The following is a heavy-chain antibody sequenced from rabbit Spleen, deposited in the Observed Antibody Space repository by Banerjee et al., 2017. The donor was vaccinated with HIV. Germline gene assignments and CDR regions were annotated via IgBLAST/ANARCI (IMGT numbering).Heavy chain of an antibody. Sequence: QEQLVESGGGLVKPGASLTLSCTASGFSFSVVYCMSWVRQAQGKGLESIACISADINDVTNYASWPKGRFTISKTSATSVILQMTSLTAADSSSYFCARYDGDWGEDLWGPGTLVTVS. V-gene: IGHV1S45*01. CDR3: ARYDGDWGEDL. J-gene: IGHJ4*01. CDR1: GFSFSVVYC. CDR2: ISADINDVT. D-gene: IGHD4-1*01.